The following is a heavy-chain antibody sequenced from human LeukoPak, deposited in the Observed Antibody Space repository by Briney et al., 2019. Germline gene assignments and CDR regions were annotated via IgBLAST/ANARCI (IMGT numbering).Heavy chain of an antibody. CDR3: TRASYDFWSGWAPYFDY. V-gene: IGHV3-49*03. CDR1: GFTFGDYA. CDR2: IRSKTYVGTT. Sequence: GGSLRLSCTASGFTFGDYAMSWFRQAPGKGLEWVGFIRSKTYVGTTEYAASVKGRFTISRDDSKSIAYLQMNSLKTEDTAVYYCTRASYDFWSGWAPYFDYWGQGTLVTVSS. D-gene: IGHD3-3*01. J-gene: IGHJ4*02.